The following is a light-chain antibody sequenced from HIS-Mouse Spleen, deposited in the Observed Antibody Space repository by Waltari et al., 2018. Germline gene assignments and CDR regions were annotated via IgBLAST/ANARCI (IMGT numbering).Light chain of an antibody. CDR3: SSYTSSSTLDV. Sequence: QSALTQPASVSGSPGQSITISCTGTSSDVGGYNYVSWYQQHPGKAPKRMIYEVSNRPSGVSNRFAGSKSGNTASLTISGRQAEDEADYYCSSYTSSSTLDVFGTGTKVTVL. J-gene: IGLJ1*01. CDR2: EVS. V-gene: IGLV2-14*01. CDR1: SSDVGGYNY.